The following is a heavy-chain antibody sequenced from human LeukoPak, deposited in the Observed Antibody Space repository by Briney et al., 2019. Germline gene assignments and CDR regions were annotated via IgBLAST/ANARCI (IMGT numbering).Heavy chain of an antibody. Sequence: PGGSLRLSCAASGFTFSSYGMHWVRQAPGKGLEWVAVISYDGSNKYYADSVKGRFTISRDNSKNTLYLQMNSLRAEDTAVYYCASTLVFDWLLAYWGQGTLVTVSS. CDR3: ASTLVFDWLLAY. D-gene: IGHD3-9*01. V-gene: IGHV3-30*03. J-gene: IGHJ4*02. CDR1: GFTFSSYG. CDR2: ISYDGSNK.